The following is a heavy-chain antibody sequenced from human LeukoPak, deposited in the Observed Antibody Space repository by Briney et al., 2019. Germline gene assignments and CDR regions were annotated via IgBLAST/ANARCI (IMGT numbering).Heavy chain of an antibody. Sequence: GGSLRLSCAASGFTFSDFYMSWVRQAPGKGLEWVANINKDGSEEKYVDSVKGRFTISRDNAKNSLYLQMSSLRADDTAVYYCARWPHCQDIWGRGTRVTVSS. V-gene: IGHV3-7*03. CDR2: INKDGSEE. CDR1: GFTFSDFY. J-gene: IGHJ2*01. CDR3: ARWPHCQDI.